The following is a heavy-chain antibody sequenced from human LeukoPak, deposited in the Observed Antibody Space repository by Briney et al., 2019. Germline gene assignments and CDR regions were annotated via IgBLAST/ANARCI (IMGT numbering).Heavy chain of an antibody. V-gene: IGHV4-4*02. CDR2: IYQSGTT. CDR1: GGSISSSNW. J-gene: IGHJ4*02. D-gene: IGHD2-15*01. CDR3: AREYSWYYFDY. Sequence: PSETLSLTCAVSGGSISSSNWWSWVRPPPGKGLEWIGEIYQSGTTNYNPSLKGRDTISVDKSKNHFSLKLSSVTAADTAVYYCAREYSWYYFDYWGQGTLVTVSS.